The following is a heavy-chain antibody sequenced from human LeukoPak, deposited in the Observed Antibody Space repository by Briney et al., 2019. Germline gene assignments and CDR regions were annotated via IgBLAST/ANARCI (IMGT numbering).Heavy chain of an antibody. CDR1: GGSISSHY. Sequence: SETLSLTCTVSGGSISSHYWSWIRQPPGKGLEWIGYIYYSGSTNYNPSLKSRVTISVDTSKNQFSQKLSSVTAADMAVYYCARSADYDFWSGYPDYYYMDVWGKGTTVTVSS. D-gene: IGHD3-3*01. CDR2: IYYSGST. V-gene: IGHV4-59*11. J-gene: IGHJ6*03. CDR3: ARSADYDFWSGYPDYYYMDV.